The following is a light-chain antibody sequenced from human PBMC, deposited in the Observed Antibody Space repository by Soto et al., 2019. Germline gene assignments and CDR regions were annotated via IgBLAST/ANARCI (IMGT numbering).Light chain of an antibody. CDR3: QQYNNWPRAT. CDR2: RAS. CDR1: QSINGN. V-gene: IGKV3-15*01. J-gene: IGKJ4*01. Sequence: IVMTQSPATLSVSMGERATLXXRPRQSINGNLAWYQQKPGQAPRLXXFRASIRAAGFPARFSGSGSGTEFNITIISLQSEDSAVYYCQQYNNWPRATFGGGTKVEIK.